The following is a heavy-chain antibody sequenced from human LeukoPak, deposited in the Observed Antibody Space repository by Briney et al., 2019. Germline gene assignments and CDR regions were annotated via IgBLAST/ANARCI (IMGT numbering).Heavy chain of an antibody. D-gene: IGHD3-10*01. CDR3: ARDNYYGSGSYGFDY. J-gene: IGHJ4*02. CDR1: GITFSDYY. CDR2: ISSSGSTI. Sequence: GGSLRLSCAASGITFSDYYMNWIRQAPGKGLEWVSYISSSGSTIYYADSVKGRFTISRDNAKNSLYLQMNSLRAEDTAVYYCARDNYYGSGSYGFDYWGQGTLVTVSS. V-gene: IGHV3-11*01.